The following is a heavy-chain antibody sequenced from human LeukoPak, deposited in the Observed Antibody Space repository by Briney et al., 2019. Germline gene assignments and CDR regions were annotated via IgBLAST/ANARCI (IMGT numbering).Heavy chain of an antibody. CDR2: IYYSGST. Sequence: SETLSLTCTVSGGSISSYYWSWIRQPPGKGLEWIGYIYYSGSTNYNPSLKSRVTISVDTSKNQFSLKLSSVTAADTAMYYCARDSQQLVPVRGAFDIWGQGTMVTVSS. CDR3: ARDSQQLVPVRGAFDI. D-gene: IGHD6-13*01. CDR1: GGSISSYY. V-gene: IGHV4-59*01. J-gene: IGHJ3*02.